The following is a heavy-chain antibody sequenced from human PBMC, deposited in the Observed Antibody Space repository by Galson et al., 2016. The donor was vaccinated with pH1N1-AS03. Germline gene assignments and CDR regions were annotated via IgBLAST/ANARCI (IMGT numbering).Heavy chain of an antibody. CDR1: GFIFSGNS. CDR2: ISPTGETT. CDR3: AKCDVSCQHSTLDY. V-gene: IGHV3-23*01. Sequence: SLRLSCAASGFIFSGNSMSWVRQAPGKGLEWVAAISPTGETTPYADSVKGRFIISRDNSKNTLFLEMDSLRAEDTAVYYCAKCDVSCQHSTLDYWGPGTLVTVSS. D-gene: IGHD2-2*01. J-gene: IGHJ4*02.